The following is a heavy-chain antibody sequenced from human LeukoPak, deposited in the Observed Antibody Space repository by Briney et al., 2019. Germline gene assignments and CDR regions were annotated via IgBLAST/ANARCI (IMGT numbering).Heavy chain of an antibody. J-gene: IGHJ3*02. Sequence: GGSLRLSCAASGFTVSGNYMSWVRQAPGKGLEWVSVIYSGGGTYYADSVKGRFTISRDNSKNTLYLQMKSLRAEDTAVYYCARHHYSSSWYFAFDIWGQGTMVTVSS. CDR2: IYSGGGT. CDR1: GFTVSGNY. V-gene: IGHV3-66*04. D-gene: IGHD6-13*01. CDR3: ARHHYSSSWYFAFDI.